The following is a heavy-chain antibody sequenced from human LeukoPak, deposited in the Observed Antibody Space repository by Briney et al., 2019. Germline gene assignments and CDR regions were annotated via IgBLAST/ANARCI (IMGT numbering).Heavy chain of an antibody. CDR2: IYSVGST. CDR3: ARDLMDYDVSTGLHHYYMDV. Sequence: GGSLRLSCAVSGFTVSSNYMSWVRQAPGKGLEWVSIIYSVGSTYYADSVKGRFTISRDNSKNTLYLQMNSLRAEDTAVYYCARDLMDYDVSTGLHHYYMDVWGQGTTVTVSS. V-gene: IGHV3-53*01. CDR1: GFTVSSNY. J-gene: IGHJ6*02. D-gene: IGHD3-9*01.